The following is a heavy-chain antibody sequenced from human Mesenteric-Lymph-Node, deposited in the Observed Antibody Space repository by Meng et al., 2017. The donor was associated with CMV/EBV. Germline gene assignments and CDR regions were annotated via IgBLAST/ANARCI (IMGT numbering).Heavy chain of an antibody. V-gene: IGHV1-69*05. Sequence: SVKVSCKASGYVFTVYTITWVRQAPGQGLEWMGGVIPVFVIPKYAQKFQGRVTISTDESTSTTYMELNGLRSGDTAVYYCARDPSGSATYFFDSWGQGTLVTVSS. D-gene: IGHD3-10*01. CDR2: VIPVFVIP. CDR1: GYVFTVYT. J-gene: IGHJ4*02. CDR3: ARDPSGSATYFFDS.